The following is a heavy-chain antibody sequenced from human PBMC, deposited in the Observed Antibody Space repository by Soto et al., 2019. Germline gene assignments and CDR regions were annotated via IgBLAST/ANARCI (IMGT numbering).Heavy chain of an antibody. D-gene: IGHD2-15*01. Sequence: GTSVKVSCKASGDSFTSYGISWVRQAPGQGLEWMGWISAYNGNTNYAQKLQGRVTMTTDTSTSTAYMELRSLRSDDTAVYYCARDSCSGGSCYPTYWGQGTLVTVSS. V-gene: IGHV1-18*01. J-gene: IGHJ4*02. CDR2: ISAYNGNT. CDR3: ARDSCSGGSCYPTY. CDR1: GDSFTSYG.